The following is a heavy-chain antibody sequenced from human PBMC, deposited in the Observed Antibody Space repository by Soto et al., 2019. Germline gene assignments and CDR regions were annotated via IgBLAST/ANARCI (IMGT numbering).Heavy chain of an antibody. CDR3: AREGHDILTSYSPFYWFDP. CDR2: RYASGST. Sequence: KSSETLSLTCAVSGGSIGSYYWSWIRQPAGKGLEWMGRRYASGSTHYNPALRSRVTMSLDTSKNHFSLSLSYVTAADTAVYYCAREGHDILTSYSPFYWFDPWGQGTLVTVSS. D-gene: IGHD3-9*01. CDR1: GGSIGSYY. J-gene: IGHJ5*02. V-gene: IGHV4-4*07.